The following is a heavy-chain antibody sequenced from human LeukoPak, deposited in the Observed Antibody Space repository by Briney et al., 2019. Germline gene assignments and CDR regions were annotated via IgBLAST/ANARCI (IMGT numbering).Heavy chain of an antibody. V-gene: IGHV1-18*01. CDR3: ARDPSYCSGGSCFDY. CDR1: GGTFSSYV. D-gene: IGHD2-15*01. J-gene: IGHJ4*02. Sequence: ASVKVSCKASGGTFSSYVISWVRQAPGQGLEWMGWISAYNGNTNYAQKLQGRVTMTTDTSTSTAYMELRSLRSDDTAVYYCARDPSYCSGGSCFDYWGQGTLVTVSS. CDR2: ISAYNGNT.